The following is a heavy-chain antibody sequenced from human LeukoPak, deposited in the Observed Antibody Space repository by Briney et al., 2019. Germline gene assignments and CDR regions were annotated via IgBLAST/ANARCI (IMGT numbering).Heavy chain of an antibody. CDR2: ISGSGGST. CDR3: ASGNGDYERYYYGMDV. CDR1: GFTFSSYA. V-gene: IGHV3-23*01. J-gene: IGHJ6*02. Sequence: GGSLRLSCAASGFTFSSYAMSWVRQAPGKGLEWVSAISGSGGSTYYADSVKGRFTISGDNSKNTLYLQMNSLRAEDTAVYYCASGNGDYERYYYGMDVWGQGTTVTVSS. D-gene: IGHD4-17*01.